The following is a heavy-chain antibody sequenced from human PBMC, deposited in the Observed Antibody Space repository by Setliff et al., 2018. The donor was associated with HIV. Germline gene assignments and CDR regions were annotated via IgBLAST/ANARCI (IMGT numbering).Heavy chain of an antibody. V-gene: IGHV4-34*01. CDR2: INHSGST. D-gene: IGHD3-3*01. Sequence: TLSLTCAVYGGSFSGYYWSWIRQSPGKELEWIGEINHSGSTKYNPSLKSRVTISVDTSKNQFSLKLSSVTAADTAVYYCARGTAYYNFWSGYSQDYYYYMDVWGKGTTVTVSS. J-gene: IGHJ6*03. CDR3: ARGTAYYNFWSGYSQDYYYYMDV. CDR1: GGSFSGYY.